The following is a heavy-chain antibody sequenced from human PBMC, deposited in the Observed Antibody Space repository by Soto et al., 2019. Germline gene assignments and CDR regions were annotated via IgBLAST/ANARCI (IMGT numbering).Heavy chain of an antibody. CDR3: ARGITMVRGVARASFPSLNY. CDR2: INAGNGNT. D-gene: IGHD3-10*01. Sequence: GASVKVSCKASGYTFTSYAMHWVRQASGQRLEWMGWINAGNGNTKYSQKFQGRVTITRDTSASTAYMELSSLRSEDTAVYYCARGITMVRGVARASFPSLNYWGQGTLVTVSS. CDR1: GYTFTSYA. J-gene: IGHJ4*02. V-gene: IGHV1-3*01.